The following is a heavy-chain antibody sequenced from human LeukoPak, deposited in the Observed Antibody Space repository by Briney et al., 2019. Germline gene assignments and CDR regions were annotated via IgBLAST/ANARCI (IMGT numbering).Heavy chain of an antibody. CDR3: ARRAGGYSHPYDY. Sequence: GGSLRPSCAPSGFTFSSYGTHCVRHAPGKWLEWVSLIYSGGTTYYADSVKGRFTISRDNSKNTLYLQMNSLRAEDTAVYYCARRAGGYSHPYDYWGQGILVTVSS. V-gene: IGHV3-53*01. D-gene: IGHD4-23*01. J-gene: IGHJ4*02. CDR2: IYSGGTT. CDR1: GFTFSSYG.